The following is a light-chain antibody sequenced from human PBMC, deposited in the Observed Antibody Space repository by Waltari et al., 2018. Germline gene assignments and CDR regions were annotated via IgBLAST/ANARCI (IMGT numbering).Light chain of an antibody. CDR3: SSFTTSSASDFV. CDR2: DVS. V-gene: IGLV2-14*03. J-gene: IGLJ1*01. Sequence: QHHPGKAPQLVISDVSKRPSGVSNRVSGSKSGNTASLTISGLQAEDESDYFCSSFTTSSASDFVFGTGTKVTVL.